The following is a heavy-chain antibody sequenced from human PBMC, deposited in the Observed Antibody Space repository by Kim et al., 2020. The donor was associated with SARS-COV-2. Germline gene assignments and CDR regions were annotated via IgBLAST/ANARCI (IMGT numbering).Heavy chain of an antibody. V-gene: IGHV4-34*01. CDR3: ALSVTPRYFDY. CDR1: GGSFSGYY. CDR2: INHGGST. J-gene: IGHJ4*02. Sequence: SETLSLTCAVYGGSFSGYYWSWVRQPPGKGLEWIGEINHGGSTNYNPSLKSRVTISLDTSKNQVSLKLNSVTAADTAVYYCALSVTPRYFDYWGQGTLV. D-gene: IGHD4-17*01.